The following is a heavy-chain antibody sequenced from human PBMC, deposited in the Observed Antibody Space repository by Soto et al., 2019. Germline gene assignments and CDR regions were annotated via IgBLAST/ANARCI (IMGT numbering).Heavy chain of an antibody. CDR2: IIPVFGTP. CDR3: ARGGALSTSWYWGDGLDS. CDR1: GYSFSSHA. V-gene: IGHV1-69*06. D-gene: IGHD6-13*01. Sequence: QVQLEQSGSEVKKSGSSVKVSCKASGYSFSSHAITWLRQAPGQGLEWMGGIIPVFGTPSYAKKFQGRVTISADKSTNTSYLELRSLRSEDTAVYYCARGGALSTSWYWGDGLDSWGQGTQVTVSS. J-gene: IGHJ4*02.